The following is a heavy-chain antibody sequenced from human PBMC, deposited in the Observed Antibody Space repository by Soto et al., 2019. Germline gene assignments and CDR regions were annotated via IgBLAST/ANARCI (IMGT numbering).Heavy chain of an antibody. D-gene: IGHD3-3*01. J-gene: IGHJ4*02. V-gene: IGHV3-9*01. CDR3: AKGVDFWSGFYY. Sequence: EVQLVESGGGLLQPGGSLRLSCAASGFKVDDYSMHWVRQVPGTGLEWVSGIISKSGSKGYPDSVNGRFTISRDNAKNSLYLQMNSLRAEDTAFFYCAKGVDFWSGFYYWGQGTLVTVSS. CDR1: GFKVDDYS. CDR2: IISKSGSK.